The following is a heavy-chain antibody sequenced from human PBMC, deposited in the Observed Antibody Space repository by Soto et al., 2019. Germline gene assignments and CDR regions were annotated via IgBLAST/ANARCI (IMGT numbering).Heavy chain of an antibody. J-gene: IGHJ6*02. CDR2: INHSGST. Sequence: SETLSLTCAVYGGSFSGYYWSWIRQPPGKGLEWIGEINHSGSTNYNPSLKSRVTISVDTSKNQFSLKLSSVTAADTAVYYCARALITMVRGVTYYGMDVWGQGTTVTVSS. CDR1: GGSFSGYY. V-gene: IGHV4-34*01. D-gene: IGHD3-10*01. CDR3: ARALITMVRGVTYYGMDV.